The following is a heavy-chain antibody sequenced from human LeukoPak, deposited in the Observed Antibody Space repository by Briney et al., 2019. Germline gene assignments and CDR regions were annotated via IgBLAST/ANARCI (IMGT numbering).Heavy chain of an antibody. J-gene: IGHJ4*02. CDR3: ARLAKSGVCDY. D-gene: IGHD3-16*01. Sequence: PSETLSLTCAVYGGSVSGYYRSWIRQPPGKGLEWIGEINHSGSTNYNPSLKSRVTISVDTSKNQFSLKLSSVTAADTDIHYSARLAKSGVCDYWGQGTLVTVSS. CDR2: INHSGST. V-gene: IGHV4-34*01. CDR1: GGSVSGYY.